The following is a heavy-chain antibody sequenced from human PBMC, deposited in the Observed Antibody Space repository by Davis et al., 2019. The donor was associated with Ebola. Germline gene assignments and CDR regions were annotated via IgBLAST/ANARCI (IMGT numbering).Heavy chain of an antibody. D-gene: IGHD6-19*01. V-gene: IGHV1-69*02. CDR3: ARITVGVAGTDEYMHH. J-gene: IGHJ1*01. CDR1: GDTFSSHI. CDR2: IIPILGVA. Sequence: SVKVSCKASGDTFSSHIISWVRQAPGQGLEWMGRIIPILGVATYAQKFQGRVTIIADKSATTAYMELSSLRSEDTAVYYCARITVGVAGTDEYMHHWGQGTLITVSA.